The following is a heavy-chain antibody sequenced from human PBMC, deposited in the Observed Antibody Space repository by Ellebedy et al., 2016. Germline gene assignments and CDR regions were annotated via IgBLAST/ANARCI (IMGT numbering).Heavy chain of an antibody. CDR3: ARDGCSNTSCPRRFDP. CDR2: ISYDGSNK. CDR1: GFSFRSYG. J-gene: IGHJ5*02. D-gene: IGHD2-2*01. Sequence: GESLKISXAASGFSFRSYGMHWVRQAPGKGLEWVAVISYDGSNKKYGDSVKGRFAISRDNPKKTLYLQMNSLGAEDTAVYYCARDGCSNTSCPRRFDPWGQGTLVTVSS. V-gene: IGHV3-30*03.